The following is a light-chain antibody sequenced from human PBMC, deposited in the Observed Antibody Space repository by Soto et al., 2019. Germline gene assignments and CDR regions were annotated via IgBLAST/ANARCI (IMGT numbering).Light chain of an antibody. V-gene: IGKV1D-8*01. CDR3: QQYYSFPRT. CDR1: QGISSY. Sequence: IQMTQSPSSVSASVGDRGTMSCGMSQGISSYLAWYQQKPGKAPELLIYAASTLQSGVPSRFSGSGSGTDFTLTISCLQSEDFATYYCQQYYSFPRTFGQGTKVDI. CDR2: AAS. J-gene: IGKJ1*01.